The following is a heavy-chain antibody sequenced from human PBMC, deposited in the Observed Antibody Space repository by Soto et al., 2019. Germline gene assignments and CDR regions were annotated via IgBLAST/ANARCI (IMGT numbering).Heavy chain of an antibody. CDR3: AKDMHHDYRIFDY. CDR2: ISYDGSNK. CDR1: GFTFSSYG. Sequence: GGSLRLSCAASGFTFSSYGMHWVRQAPGKGLEWVAVISYDGSNKYYADSGKGRFTISRDNSKNTLYLQMNSLRAEDTAVYYCAKDMHHDYRIFDYWGQGTLVTVSS. D-gene: IGHD4-4*01. V-gene: IGHV3-30*18. J-gene: IGHJ4*02.